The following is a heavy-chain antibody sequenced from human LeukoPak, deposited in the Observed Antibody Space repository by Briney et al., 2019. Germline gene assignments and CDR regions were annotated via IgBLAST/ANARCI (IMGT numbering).Heavy chain of an antibody. J-gene: IGHJ4*02. V-gene: IGHV3-20*04. CDR2: FSWNGVST. CDR3: ARREATSRGHEY. D-gene: IGHD1-26*01. CDR1: GFTFDDYG. Sequence: PGGSLRLSCAASGFTFDDYGMSWVRQAPGKGLEWVSGFSWNGVSTDYADSVKGRFTISRDNAKNSLHLQMNSLRVEDTALYYCARREATSRGHEYWGQGTLVTVSS.